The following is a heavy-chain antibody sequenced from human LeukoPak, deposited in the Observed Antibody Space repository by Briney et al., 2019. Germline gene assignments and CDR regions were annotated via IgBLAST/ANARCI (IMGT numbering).Heavy chain of an antibody. CDR2: ISDIGSI. Sequence: PSETLSLTCTVSGGSISSYYWSWIRQPPGKGLEWIAYISDIGSINYNPSLKSRVTISLDTSKNQLSLKLRSVTAADTAVYYCAGHHPRNTVDFWGQGTLVTVSP. CDR1: GGSISSYY. V-gene: IGHV4-59*08. J-gene: IGHJ4*02. CDR3: AGHHPRNTVDF. D-gene: IGHD2-8*02.